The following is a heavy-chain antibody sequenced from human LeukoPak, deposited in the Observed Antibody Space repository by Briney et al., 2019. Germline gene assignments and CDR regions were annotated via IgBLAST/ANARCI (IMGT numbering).Heavy chain of an antibody. CDR3: ARDYSRGIILPWFRP. J-gene: IGHJ5*02. V-gene: IGHV3-33*01. CDR2: IWYDGSNK. CDR1: GFTFSSYG. D-gene: IGHD3-16*01. Sequence: GRSLRLSCAASGFTFSSYGMHWVRQAPGKGLEWVAVIWYDGSNKYYADSVKGRFTISRDNSKNTLYLQMNSLRAEDTAVYYCARDYSRGIILPWFRPGGRGTLVTVSS.